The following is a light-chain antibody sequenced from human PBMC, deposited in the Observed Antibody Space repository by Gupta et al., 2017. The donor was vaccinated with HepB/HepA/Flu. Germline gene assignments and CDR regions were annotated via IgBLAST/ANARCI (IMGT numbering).Light chain of an antibody. CDR1: QSIRNF. CDR2: AAS. J-gene: IGKJ1*01. CDR3: QQTDSTPFT. V-gene: IGKV1-39*01. Sequence: DIQMTQSPSSLSASVEDRVTITCRASQSIRNFLNWYQHKPGKAPELLIYAASSLQSGVPSRFSGSGSGTXFTLTIXGLQPEDFATYYCQQTDSTPFTFGXGTKVEIK.